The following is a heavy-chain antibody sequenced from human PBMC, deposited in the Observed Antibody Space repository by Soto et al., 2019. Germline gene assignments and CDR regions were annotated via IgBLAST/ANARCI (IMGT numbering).Heavy chain of an antibody. J-gene: IGHJ4*02. CDR2: INVGSGNT. CDR3: TRDEDY. CDR1: GYSFTRYA. V-gene: IGHV1-3*01. Sequence: QVQLVQSGAEVKKPGASVRISCKASGYSFTRYAMHWVRQAPGQRLEWMGWINVGSGNTRHSQNFLDRITITRDTSTTTTYMELSGLRSEDTAVYYCTRDEDYWGQGTRVTVSS.